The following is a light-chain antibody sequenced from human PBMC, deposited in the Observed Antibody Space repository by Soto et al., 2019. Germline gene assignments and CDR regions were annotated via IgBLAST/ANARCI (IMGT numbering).Light chain of an antibody. CDR2: KVS. CDR3: VQGRNWPTIT. V-gene: IGKV2-30*01. Sequence: DVVMTQSPLSLPVTLGQPASISCKSSQSLVYSDGNTSLNWFQQRPGQSPRRLIYKVSNRDSGVPDRFSGSRSGTAFTLKISRVETEDVGVYYCVQGRNWPTITFGQGTRLEIK. CDR1: QSLVYSDGNTS. J-gene: IGKJ5*01.